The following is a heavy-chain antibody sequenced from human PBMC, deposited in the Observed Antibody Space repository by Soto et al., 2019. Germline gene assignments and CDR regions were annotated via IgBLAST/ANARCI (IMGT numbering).Heavy chain of an antibody. V-gene: IGHV3-30*18. J-gene: IGHJ6*02. CDR3: AKEIIVVVPAAIEWGTYGVDV. D-gene: IGHD2-2*01. CDR1: GFTFSSYG. CDR2: ISYDGSNK. Sequence: QVQLVESGGGVVQPGRSLRLSCAASGFTFSSYGMHWVRQAPGKGLEWVAVISYDGSNKYYADSVKGRFTISRDNSKNTLYLQMNSLRAEDTAVYYCAKEIIVVVPAAIEWGTYGVDVWGQGTTVTVSS.